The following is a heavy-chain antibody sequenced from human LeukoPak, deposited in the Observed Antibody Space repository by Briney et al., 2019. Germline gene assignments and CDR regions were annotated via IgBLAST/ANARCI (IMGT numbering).Heavy chain of an antibody. D-gene: IGHD2-2*01. CDR1: GGSISSSSYY. CDR2: IYYSGST. Sequence: SETLSLTCTVSGGSISSSSYYWGWIRQPPGEGLEWIGSIYYSGSTYYNPSLKSRVTISVDTSKNQFSLKLSSVTAADTAVYYCARQLGYCSGTSCYADKVDYWGQGTLVTVSS. CDR3: ARQLGYCSGTSCYADKVDY. V-gene: IGHV4-39*01. J-gene: IGHJ4*02.